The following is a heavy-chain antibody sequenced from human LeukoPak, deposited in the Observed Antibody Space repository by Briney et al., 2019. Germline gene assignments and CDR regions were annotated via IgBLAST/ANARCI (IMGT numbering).Heavy chain of an antibody. J-gene: IGHJ4*02. D-gene: IGHD3-22*01. CDR1: GFTVSSNY. CDR3: ARGDSSGYFGVVDY. CDR2: INSDGSST. V-gene: IGHV3-74*01. Sequence: GGSLRLSCAASGFTVSSNYMSWVRQAPGKGLVWVSRINSDGSSTSYADSVKGRFTISRDNAKNTLYLQMTSLRAEDTAVYYCARGDSSGYFGVVDYWGQGTLVTVSS.